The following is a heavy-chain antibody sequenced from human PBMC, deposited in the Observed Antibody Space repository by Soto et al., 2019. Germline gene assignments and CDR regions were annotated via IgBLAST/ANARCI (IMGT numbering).Heavy chain of an antibody. CDR2: IYYSGST. J-gene: IGHJ5*02. V-gene: IGHV4-31*03. D-gene: IGHD6-13*01. CDR3: ARDFRGSSWSNSHNWFDP. CDR1: GGSISSGGYY. Sequence: QVQLQESGPGLVKPSQTLSLTCTVSGGSISSGGYYWSWIRQHPGKGLEWIGYIYYSGSTYYNPSLKSRVTISVDTSKNQSSLKLSSVTAADTAVYYCARDFRGSSWSNSHNWFDPWGQGTLVTVSS.